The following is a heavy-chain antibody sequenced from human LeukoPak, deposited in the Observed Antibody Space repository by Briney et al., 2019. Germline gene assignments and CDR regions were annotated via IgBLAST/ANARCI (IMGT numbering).Heavy chain of an antibody. J-gene: IGHJ6*02. D-gene: IGHD6-6*01. CDR1: GYTFTGYY. CDR3: ARDGIAARRGANYYGMDV. CDR2: INPSGGST. V-gene: IGHV1-46*01. Sequence: GASVKVSCKASGYTFTGYYIHWVRQAPGQGLEWMGIINPSGGSTNYAQKFQGRVTMTRDTSTRTVYMELSSLRSEDTAVYYCARDGIAARRGANYYGMDVWGQGTTVTVSS.